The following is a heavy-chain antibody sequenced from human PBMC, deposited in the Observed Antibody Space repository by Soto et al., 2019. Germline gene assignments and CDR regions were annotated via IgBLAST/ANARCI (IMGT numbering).Heavy chain of an antibody. D-gene: IGHD3-16*01. CDR1: GFSLSTSGVG. CDR2: IYWDGDK. Sequence: QITLKESGPTLVKPTQTLTLTCTFSGFSLSTSGVGVGWLRQPPGKALEWLALIYWDGDKRYSPSLKSRLTSTKDTPKNQVVLTRTNMDAVETATYYCAHRLALSSTDAGGFDYWGQGTLVTVSS. V-gene: IGHV2-5*02. J-gene: IGHJ4*02. CDR3: AHRLALSSTDAGGFDY.